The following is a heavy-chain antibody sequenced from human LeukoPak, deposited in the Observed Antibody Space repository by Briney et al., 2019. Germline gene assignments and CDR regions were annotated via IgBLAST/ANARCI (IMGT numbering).Heavy chain of an antibody. CDR3: AKDNRYSGSQSFDY. Sequence: GGSLRLSCAASGFTFSSYGMHWVRQAPGKGLEWVAFIRYDGSNKYYADSVKGRFAISRDNSKNTLYLQMNSLRAEDTAVYYCAKDNRYSGSQSFDYWGQGTLVTVSS. V-gene: IGHV3-30*02. J-gene: IGHJ4*02. D-gene: IGHD1-26*01. CDR1: GFTFSSYG. CDR2: IRYDGSNK.